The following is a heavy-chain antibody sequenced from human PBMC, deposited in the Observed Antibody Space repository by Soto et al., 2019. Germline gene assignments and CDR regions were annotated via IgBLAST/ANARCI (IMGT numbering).Heavy chain of an antibody. CDR3: ARGSRRGIVVVPAAKGMDV. V-gene: IGHV4-34*01. CDR1: GGSFSGYD. D-gene: IGHD2-2*01. Sequence: SESLSLTCAVYGGSFSGYDGSWIRQPPGKGLEWIGEINHSGSTNYNPSLKSRVTISVDTSKNQFSLKLSSVTAADTAVYYCARGSRRGIVVVPAAKGMDVWGQGTTVTVSS. CDR2: INHSGST. J-gene: IGHJ6*02.